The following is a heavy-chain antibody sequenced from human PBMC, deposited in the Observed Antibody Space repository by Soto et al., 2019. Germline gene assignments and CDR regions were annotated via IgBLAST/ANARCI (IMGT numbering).Heavy chain of an antibody. CDR3: ARVNIAVAGTGEGYFDY. Sequence: NPSETLSLTCTVSGGSISSYYWSWIRQPAGKGLEWIGRIYTSGSTNYNPSLKSRVTMSVDTSKNQFSLKLSSVTAADTAVYYCARVNIAVAGTGEGYFDYWGKGTLVTVSS. CDR2: IYTSGST. D-gene: IGHD6-19*01. J-gene: IGHJ4*02. CDR1: GGSISSYY. V-gene: IGHV4-4*07.